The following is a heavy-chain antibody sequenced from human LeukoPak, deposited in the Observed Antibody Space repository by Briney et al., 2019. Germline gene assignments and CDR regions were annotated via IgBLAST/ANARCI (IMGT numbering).Heavy chain of an antibody. CDR3: AIYQQQPRLGSDY. CDR2: ISDRGDET. CDR1: GFSFSRYF. J-gene: IGHJ4*02. V-gene: IGHV3-23*01. Sequence: PGGSLRLSRAASGFSFSRYFMTWARQPPGKGLEWVSAISDRGDETHYADSVKGRFTISRDNSKNTLSLQLNSLRADDTATYYCAIYQQQPRLGSDYWGQGTLVTVSS. D-gene: IGHD6-13*01.